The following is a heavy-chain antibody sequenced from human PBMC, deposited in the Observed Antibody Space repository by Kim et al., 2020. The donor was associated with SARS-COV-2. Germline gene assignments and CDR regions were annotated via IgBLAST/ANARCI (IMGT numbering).Heavy chain of an antibody. CDR3: AKGGPIFGVYYGMDV. CDR1: GFTFSSYA. Sequence: GGSLRLSCAASGFTFSSYAMSWVRQAPGKGLEWVSTLSVSGGTTYYADSVKGRFTISRDNSKNTLYLQMNSLRAEDTAVYYCAKGGPIFGVYYGMDVWGQGTTVTVSS. V-gene: IGHV3-23*01. J-gene: IGHJ6*02. D-gene: IGHD3-3*01. CDR2: LSVSGGTT.